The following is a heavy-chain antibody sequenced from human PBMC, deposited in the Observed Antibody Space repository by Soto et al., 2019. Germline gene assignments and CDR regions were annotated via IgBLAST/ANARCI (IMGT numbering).Heavy chain of an antibody. V-gene: IGHV3-33*01. Sequence: QVQLVESGGGVVQPGRALRLSCAVSGFTFSNYGMHWVRQAPGKGLEWVAVIWSDGSNKYYADSVKGRFTISRDNSKNTLYLHMHSLRAEDTAVYYCARRGSGTYSIDYWGQGNLVTVSS. CDR2: IWSDGSNK. CDR3: ARRGSGTYSIDY. J-gene: IGHJ4*02. CDR1: GFTFSNYG. D-gene: IGHD1-26*01.